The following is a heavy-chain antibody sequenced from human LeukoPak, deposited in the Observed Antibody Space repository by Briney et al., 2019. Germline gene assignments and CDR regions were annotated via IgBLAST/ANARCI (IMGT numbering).Heavy chain of an antibody. V-gene: IGHV4-39*07. D-gene: IGHD3-22*01. CDR1: GGSISSSSYY. J-gene: IGHJ4*02. CDR2: IYYSGST. Sequence: SETLSLTCTVSGGSISSSSYYWGWIRQPPGKGLEWIGSIYYSGSTYYNPSLKSRVTISVDTSKNQFSLKLSSVTAADTAVYYCARLYDSSGYPGGYWGQGTLVTVSS. CDR3: ARLYDSSGYPGGY.